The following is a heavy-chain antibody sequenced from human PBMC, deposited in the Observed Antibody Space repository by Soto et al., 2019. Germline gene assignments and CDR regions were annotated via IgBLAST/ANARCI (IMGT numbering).Heavy chain of an antibody. Sequence: GGSLRLSCAASGFTFSSYWMSWVRQAPGKGLEWVANIKQDGSEKYYVDSVKGRFTISRDNVKNSLYLQMNSLRAEDTAVYYCARGRTPLHIVVVVAATFPYNWFDPWGQGTLVTVSS. V-gene: IGHV3-7*01. J-gene: IGHJ5*02. D-gene: IGHD2-15*01. CDR1: GFTFSSYW. CDR3: ARGRTPLHIVVVVAATFPYNWFDP. CDR2: IKQDGSEK.